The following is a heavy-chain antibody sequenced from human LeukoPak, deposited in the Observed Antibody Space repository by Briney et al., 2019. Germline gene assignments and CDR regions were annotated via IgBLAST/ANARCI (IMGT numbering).Heavy chain of an antibody. J-gene: IGHJ4*02. Sequence: SETLSLTCTVSGGSVSSGSYYWSWIRQPPGKGLEWIGYIYYSGSTNYNPSLKSRVTISVDTSKNQFSLKLSSVTAADTAVYYCARQGTYSSAIGMGYWGQGTLVTVSS. V-gene: IGHV4-61*01. CDR3: ARQGTYSSAIGMGY. D-gene: IGHD6-19*01. CDR2: IYYSGST. CDR1: GGSVSSGSYY.